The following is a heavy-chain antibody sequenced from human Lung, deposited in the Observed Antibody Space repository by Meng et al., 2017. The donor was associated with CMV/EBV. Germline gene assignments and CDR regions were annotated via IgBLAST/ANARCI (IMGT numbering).Heavy chain of an antibody. D-gene: IGHD1-26*01. V-gene: IGHV1-69*05. J-gene: IGHJ6*02. CDR1: GGNLNSYG. Sequence: SXXVSXXASGGNLNSYGISWVRQAPGQGLEWMGGIIPIPGTTNYAQKFQGRVTITTDESTSTVYMELSSLTSEDTAVYYCAREVGGRLYYYYGMDVWGQGXTVTVSS. CDR3: AREVGGRLYYYYGMDV. CDR2: IIPIPGTT.